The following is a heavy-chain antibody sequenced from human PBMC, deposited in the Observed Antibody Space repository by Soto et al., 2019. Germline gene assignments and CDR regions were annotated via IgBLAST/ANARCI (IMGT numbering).Heavy chain of an antibody. Sequence: ASVKVSCKASGYTFTGYYMHWVRQAPGQGLEWMGWINPNSGGTNYAQKFQGWVTMTRDTSISTAYMELSRLRSDDTAVYYCARDRYCSGGSCYYGMDVWGQGTTVTVS. V-gene: IGHV1-2*04. J-gene: IGHJ6*02. CDR3: ARDRYCSGGSCYYGMDV. CDR1: GYTFTGYY. CDR2: INPNSGGT. D-gene: IGHD2-15*01.